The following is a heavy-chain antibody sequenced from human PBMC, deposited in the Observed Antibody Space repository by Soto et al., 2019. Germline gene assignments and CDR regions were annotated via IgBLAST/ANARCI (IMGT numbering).Heavy chain of an antibody. CDR2: TRNKANSYTT. CDR1: GFTFSDHY. V-gene: IGHV3-72*01. J-gene: IGHJ3*02. CDR3: AREKQAIPDDAFDI. Sequence: SLRLSCAASGFTFSDHYMDWVRQAPGKGLEWVGRTRNKANSYTTEYAASVKGRFTISRDDSKNSLYLQMNSLKTEDTAVYYCAREKQAIPDDAFDIWGQGKMVTVSS. D-gene: IGHD5-18*01.